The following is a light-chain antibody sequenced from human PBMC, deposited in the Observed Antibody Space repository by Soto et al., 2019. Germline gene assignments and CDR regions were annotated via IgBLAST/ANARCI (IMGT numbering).Light chain of an antibody. V-gene: IGKV1-33*01. CDR1: QDISNY. CDR3: KKYDNLQLT. CDR2: DAS. Sequence: DIQMPQSPSSLSASVVDRVPINCRASQDISNYLNWYKQKPGKAPKILIYDASNLETGVQSRFSGSGSGKDFTLTIRSMQNEDIEKYYCKKYDNLQLTCGGGNTVDIK. J-gene: IGKJ4*01.